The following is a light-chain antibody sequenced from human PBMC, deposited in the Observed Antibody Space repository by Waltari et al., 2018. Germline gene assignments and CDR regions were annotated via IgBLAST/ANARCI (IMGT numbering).Light chain of an antibody. V-gene: IGLV3-19*01. CDR3: LSRDSSSTRV. CDR1: SLRRSY. Sequence: SSELTQNPAVSVALGRTVRITCQGCSLRRSYARLYQQRPGQAPFLVLYGHDNRPSGIPDRFSGSTSGNTASLTITRAQAEDAGVYYCLSRDSSSTRVFGGGTTLTV. CDR2: GHD. J-gene: IGLJ3*02.